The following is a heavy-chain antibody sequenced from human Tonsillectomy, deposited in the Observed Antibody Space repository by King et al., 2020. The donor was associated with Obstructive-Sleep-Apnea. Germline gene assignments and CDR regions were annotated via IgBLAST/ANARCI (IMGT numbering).Heavy chain of an antibody. D-gene: IGHD2-8*01. V-gene: IGHV4-59*01. CDR2: IHYTGIT. CDR1: GGSISGYF. CDR3: ATLGSCHGVGCYYAY. Sequence: QLQESGPGLVKPSETLSLTCVVSGGSISGYFWSWIRQSPGKGLEWIGDIHYTGITNYNPSLKSRVTMSVDTSKNQFSLNLNSVTAADTAIYYCATLGSCHGVGCYYAYWAQGTLVTVSS. J-gene: IGHJ4*02.